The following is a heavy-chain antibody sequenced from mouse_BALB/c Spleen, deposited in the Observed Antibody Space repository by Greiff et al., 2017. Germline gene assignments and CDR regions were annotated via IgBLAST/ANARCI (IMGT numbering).Heavy chain of an antibody. CDR3: ARPSYYRYPLAMDY. Sequence: QVQLKESGPELVKPGASVKISCKASGYAFSSSWMNWVKQRPGQGLEWIGRIYPGDGDTNYNGKFKGKATLTADKSSSTAYMQLSSLTSVDSAVYFCARPSYYRYPLAMDYWGQGTSVTVSS. V-gene: IGHV1-82*01. CDR1: GYAFSSSW. CDR2: IYPGDGDT. D-gene: IGHD2-14*01. J-gene: IGHJ4*01.